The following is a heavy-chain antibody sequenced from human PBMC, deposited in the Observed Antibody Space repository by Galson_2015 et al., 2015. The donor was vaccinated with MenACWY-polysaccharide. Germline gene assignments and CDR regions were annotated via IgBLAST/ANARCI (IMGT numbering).Heavy chain of an antibody. CDR3: AKAWAARGYYGYNYMDV. V-gene: IGHV3-23*01. D-gene: IGHD6-6*01. CDR1: GFTFSSYA. J-gene: IGHJ6*03. CDR2: IIGSGDST. Sequence: SLRLSCAASGFTFSSYAMNWVRQAPGKGLEWVAGIIGSGDSTYHADSVRGRLTISRDNSKNTLYLEMNSLRAEDTAVYYCAKAWAARGYYGYNYMDVWGEGTTVTVSS.